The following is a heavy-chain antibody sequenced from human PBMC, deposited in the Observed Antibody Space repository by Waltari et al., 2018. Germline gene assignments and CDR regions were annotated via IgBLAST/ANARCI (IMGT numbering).Heavy chain of an antibody. J-gene: IGHJ4*02. D-gene: IGHD4-17*01. CDR1: GFTFSSYA. CDR2: ISGSGGRT. CDR3: AKDSPYYDYGDYSYFDY. Sequence: EVQLLESGGGLVQPGGSLRLSCAASGFTFSSYAMSWVRRAPGRGLEWVSAISGSGGRTYYADSVKGRFTISRDNSKNTLYLQMNSLRAEDTAVYYCAKDSPYYDYGDYSYFDYWGQGTLVTVSS. V-gene: IGHV3-23*01.